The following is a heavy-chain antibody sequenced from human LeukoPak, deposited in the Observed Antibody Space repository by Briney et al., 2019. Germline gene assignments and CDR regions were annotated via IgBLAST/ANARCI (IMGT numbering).Heavy chain of an antibody. CDR1: GDSITSHSW. J-gene: IGHJ4*02. CDR2: VHHGGAS. CDR3: ASHVTVLGTRGFDF. Sequence: SETLSLTCAVSGDSITSHSWWSWIRQPPGKGLEWIGEVHHGGASNYDPSLESRVTISVDKSKNRFSLNLRSVTAADTATYYCASHVTVLGTRGFDFWGRGTLVTVS. D-gene: IGHD6-19*01. V-gene: IGHV4-4*02.